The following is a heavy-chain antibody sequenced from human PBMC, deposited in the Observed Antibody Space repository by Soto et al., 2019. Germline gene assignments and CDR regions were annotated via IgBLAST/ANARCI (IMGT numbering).Heavy chain of an antibody. V-gene: IGHV1-69*06. CDR2: IIPIFGTA. J-gene: IGHJ6*02. CDR1: GGTFTRFA. D-gene: IGHD2-2*01. CDR3: ARIVIVPAAIPPLAHGMDV. Sequence: QVQLVQSGAEVRKPGSSVKVSCKTSGGTFTRFAISWVRQAPGQGLEWMGGIIPIFGTANYGQQFQGRVTITADKPTSIAYMELSSLRSEDTAVYYCARIVIVPAAIPPLAHGMDVWGQGTTVTVSS.